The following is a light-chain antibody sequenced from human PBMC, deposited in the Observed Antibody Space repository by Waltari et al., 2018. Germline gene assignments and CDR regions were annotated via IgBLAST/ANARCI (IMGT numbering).Light chain of an antibody. V-gene: IGLV7-43*01. J-gene: IGLJ3*02. Sequence: QAVVTQEPSLTVSPGGTVTLTCASSTGDVTSGFYPNWIQQKVGKAPRTLTYRTDKKYSWTPALFSGSLLGGKAALTVSGVKPEDEAEYYCLLMCDPAWVFGGGTSLTVL. CDR2: RTD. CDR1: TGDVTSGFY. CDR3: LLMCDPAWV.